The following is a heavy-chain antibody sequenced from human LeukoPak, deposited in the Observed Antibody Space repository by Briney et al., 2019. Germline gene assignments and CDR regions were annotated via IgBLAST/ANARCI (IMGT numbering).Heavy chain of an antibody. CDR1: GFTFSRFW. V-gene: IGHV3-7*04. D-gene: IGHD1-1*01. CDR2: IKEDGSAK. Sequence: GGSLRLSCAASGFTFSRFWMSWVRQAPGRGLEWVANIKEDGSAKYYVDSVKGRFTISRDNAKNSLYLQMNSLRAEDTAVYYCARGRGTDYWGQGTLVTVSS. CDR3: ARGRGTDY. J-gene: IGHJ4*02.